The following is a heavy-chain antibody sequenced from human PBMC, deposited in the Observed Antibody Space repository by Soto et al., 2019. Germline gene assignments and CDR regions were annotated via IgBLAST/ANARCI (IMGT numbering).Heavy chain of an antibody. CDR2: ISSSSSYI. V-gene: IGHV3-21*01. D-gene: IGHD3-3*02. J-gene: IGHJ6*03. CDR1: GFTFSSYS. Sequence: EVQLVESGGGLVKPGGSLRLSCAASGFTFSSYSMNWVRQAPGKGLEWVSSISSSSSYIYYADSVKGRFTISRDNAKNSLYLQMNSLRAEDTAVYYCARVVLAEKRYYYYYMDVWGKGTTVTVSS. CDR3: ARVVLAEKRYYYYYMDV.